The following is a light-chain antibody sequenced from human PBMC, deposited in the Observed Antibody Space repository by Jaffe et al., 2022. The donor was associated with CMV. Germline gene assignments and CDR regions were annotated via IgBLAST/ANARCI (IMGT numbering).Light chain of an antibody. V-gene: IGLV3-10*01. CDR2: EDK. Sequence: SYELTQPPSVSVSPGQTARIPCSGDGVPTKFTYWYQQKSGQAPVLVIYEDKKRPSGIPERFSGSSSGTTATLTIVGAQVDDEGDYYCYSTDNTGNPSFGGGTRLTVL. CDR1: GVPTKF. J-gene: IGLJ3*02. CDR3: YSTDNTGNPS.